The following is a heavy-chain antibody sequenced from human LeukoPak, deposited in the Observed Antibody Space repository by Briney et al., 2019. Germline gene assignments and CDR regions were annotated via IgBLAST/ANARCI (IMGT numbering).Heavy chain of an antibody. CDR2: IYYSGST. V-gene: IGHV4-59*11. CDR1: GGSISSHY. D-gene: IGHD6-13*01. J-gene: IGHJ4*02. Sequence: SETLSLTCTVSGGSISSHYWSWIRQPPGKGLEWIGYIYYSGSTNYNPSLKSRVTISVDTSKNQFSLKLSSVTAADTAVYYCASRVVAAAGLSAYYFDYWGQGTLVTVSS. CDR3: ASRVVAAAGLSAYYFDY.